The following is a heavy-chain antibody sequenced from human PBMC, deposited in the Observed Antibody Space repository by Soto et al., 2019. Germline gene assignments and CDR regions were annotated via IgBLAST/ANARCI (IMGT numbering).Heavy chain of an antibody. Sequence: GGSLRLSCAASGFTFSSYAMSWVRQAPGKGLEWVSAISGSGGSTYYADSVKGRFTISRDNAKNSLYLQMNSLRGEDTALYYCAKGASTTVFAFNDYWGQGTLVTVSS. J-gene: IGHJ4*02. CDR1: GFTFSSYA. CDR2: ISGSGGST. D-gene: IGHD4-17*01. V-gene: IGHV3-23*01. CDR3: AKGASTTVFAFNDY.